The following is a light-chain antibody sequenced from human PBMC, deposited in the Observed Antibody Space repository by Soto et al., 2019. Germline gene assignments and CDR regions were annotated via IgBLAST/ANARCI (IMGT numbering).Light chain of an antibody. CDR2: DAS. CDR3: QQYENYWT. J-gene: IGKJ1*01. Sequence: DIQMTQSPPTLSASVGDRVTITCRASQPISSWLVWYHQKPGKAPKLLIYDASNLESGVPSRFSGSGSGTEFTLTISSLQPEDFGIYYCQQYENYWTFGQGTKV. V-gene: IGKV1-5*01. CDR1: QPISSW.